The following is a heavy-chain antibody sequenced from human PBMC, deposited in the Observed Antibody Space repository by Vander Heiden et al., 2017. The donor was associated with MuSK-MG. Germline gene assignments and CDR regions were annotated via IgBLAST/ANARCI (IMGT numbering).Heavy chain of an antibody. CDR3: ATLDITIFGVVTSGFDY. CDR2: LYYSGST. Sequence: QLQLQVSGPGPVMPSETLSPTCPVPRRSIRSRSYYWGWIRQPPGKGLEWTGSLYYSGSTYYHPSLNSRVTISVDTSKNQFSLKLSSVTAADTAVYYCATLDITIFGVVTSGFDYWGQGTLVTVSS. D-gene: IGHD3-3*01. CDR1: RRSIRSRSYY. J-gene: IGHJ4*02. V-gene: IGHV4-39*01.